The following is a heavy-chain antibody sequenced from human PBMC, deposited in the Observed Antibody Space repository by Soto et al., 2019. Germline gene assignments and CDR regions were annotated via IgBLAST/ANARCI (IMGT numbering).Heavy chain of an antibody. D-gene: IGHD2-15*01. V-gene: IGHV3-49*03. CDR3: TRVIPPGDIVVVVAADPYYFDY. Sequence: GGSLRLSCTASGFTFGDYAMSWFRQAPGKGLEWVGFIRSKAYGGTTEYAASVKGRFTISRDDSKSIAYLQMDSLKTEDTAVYYCTRVIPPGDIVVVVAADPYYFDYWGQGTLVTVS. CDR1: GFTFGDYA. CDR2: IRSKAYGGTT. J-gene: IGHJ4*02.